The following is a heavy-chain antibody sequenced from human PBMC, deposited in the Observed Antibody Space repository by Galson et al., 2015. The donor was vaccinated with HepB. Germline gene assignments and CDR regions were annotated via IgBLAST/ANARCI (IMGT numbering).Heavy chain of an antibody. CDR1: GFTFSSYW. D-gene: IGHD2-21*02. CDR2: IKEDGTKE. CDR3: VTYCGCVCPHYYFDF. J-gene: IGHJ4*02. V-gene: IGHV3-7*01. Sequence: SLRLSCAASGFTFSSYWMSWVRQAPGKGLEWVATIKEDGTKEFYVDSVKGRFTISRDNAKISLYLQMNSLRAEDTAVYFCVTYCGCVCPHYYFDFWGQGTLVTVSS.